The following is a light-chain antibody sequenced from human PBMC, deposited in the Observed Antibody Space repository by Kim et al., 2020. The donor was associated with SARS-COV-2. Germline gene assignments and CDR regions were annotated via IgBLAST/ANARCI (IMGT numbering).Light chain of an antibody. J-gene: IGKJ1*01. CDR2: GAS. Sequence: APGERAPLSCRASQSVSSNVAWYQQKPGQAPRLLIYGASTRATGIPARFSGSGSGTEFTLTISSLQSEDFAVYYCQQYNNWPLWTFGQGTKVDIK. V-gene: IGKV3-15*01. CDR3: QQYNNWPLWT. CDR1: QSVSSN.